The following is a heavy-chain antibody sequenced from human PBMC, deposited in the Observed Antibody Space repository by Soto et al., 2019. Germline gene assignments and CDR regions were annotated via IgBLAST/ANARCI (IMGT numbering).Heavy chain of an antibody. CDR1: GGSFSGYY. V-gene: IGHV4-34*01. D-gene: IGHD5-12*01. CDR3: ARGKWLRSSFDY. J-gene: IGHJ4*02. Sequence: QVQLQQWGAGLLKPSETLSLTCAVYGGSFSGYYWSWIRQPPGKGLEWIGEINHSGSTNYNPSLKSRVTISVDTPTNQFSLKLRSVPAADTAVYYCARGKWLRSSFDYWGQGTLVTVSS. CDR2: INHSGST.